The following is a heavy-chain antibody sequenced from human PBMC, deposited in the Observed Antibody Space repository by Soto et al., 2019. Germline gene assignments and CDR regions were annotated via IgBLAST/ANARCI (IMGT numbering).Heavy chain of an antibody. D-gene: IGHD2-15*01. CDR2: ISSSSSYI. CDR1: GFTFSSYS. CDR3: SREMVVAATNFYYYGMDV. V-gene: IGHV3-21*04. Sequence: GGSLRLSCAASGFTFSSYSMNWVRQAPGKGLEWVSSISSSSSYIYYADSVKGRFTISRDNAKNSLFLHMNSLRAEDTAVYYCSREMVVAATNFYYYGMDVWGQGTTVTVSS. J-gene: IGHJ6*02.